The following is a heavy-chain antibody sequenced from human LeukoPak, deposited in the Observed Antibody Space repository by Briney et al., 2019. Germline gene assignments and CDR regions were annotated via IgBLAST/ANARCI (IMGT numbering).Heavy chain of an antibody. D-gene: IGHD3-10*01. Sequence: PSETLSLTCTASGGSINDYYWNWIRQPPGKGLEWIGYIYYSGSTNYNPSLKSRVTISVDTSKTRFSLRLSSVTAADTAVYYCAKGYYDSGTYSGYFQHWGQGTLVTVSS. V-gene: IGHV4-59*01. J-gene: IGHJ1*01. CDR1: GGSINDYY. CDR3: AKGYYDSGTYSGYFQH. CDR2: IYYSGST.